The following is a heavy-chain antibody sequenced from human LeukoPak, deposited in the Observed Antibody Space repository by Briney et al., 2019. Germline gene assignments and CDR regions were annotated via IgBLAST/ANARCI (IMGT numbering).Heavy chain of an antibody. CDR1: GFTFDDYA. V-gene: IGHV3-9*01. J-gene: IGHJ4*02. CDR3: ARDLSAVAGRWSYFDY. CDR2: ISWNSGSI. Sequence: GGSLRLSCAASGFTFDDYAMHWVRQAPGKGLEWVSGISWNSGSIGYADSVKGRFTISRDNAKNSLYLQMNSLRAEDTAVYYCARDLSAVAGRWSYFDYWGQGTLVTVSS. D-gene: IGHD6-19*01.